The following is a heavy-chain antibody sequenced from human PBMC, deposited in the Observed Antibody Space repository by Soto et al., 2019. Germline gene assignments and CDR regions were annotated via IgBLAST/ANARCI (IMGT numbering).Heavy chain of an antibody. D-gene: IGHD3-3*02. CDR2: IYYSGST. V-gene: IGHV4-39*01. Sequence: LRETLSLTCTVSGGSISSSSYYWGWIRQPPGKGLEWIGSIYYSGSTYYNPSLKSRVTISVDTSKNQFSLKLSSVTAADTAVYYCASPKIAFYNWFDPWGQGTLVTVSS. CDR1: GGSISSSSYY. J-gene: IGHJ5*02. CDR3: ASPKIAFYNWFDP.